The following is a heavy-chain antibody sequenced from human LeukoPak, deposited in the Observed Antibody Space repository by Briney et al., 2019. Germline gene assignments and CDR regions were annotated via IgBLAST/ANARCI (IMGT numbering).Heavy chain of an antibody. D-gene: IGHD3-22*01. Sequence: GGSLRLSCAAPGFTFSSYSMNWVRQAPGKGLEWVSSISSSSSYIYYADSVKGRFTISRDNAKNSLYLQMNSLRAEDTAVYYCARARIVVVTADVFDIWGQGTMVTVSS. J-gene: IGHJ3*02. CDR1: GFTFSSYS. CDR2: ISSSSSYI. CDR3: ARARIVVVTADVFDI. V-gene: IGHV3-21*01.